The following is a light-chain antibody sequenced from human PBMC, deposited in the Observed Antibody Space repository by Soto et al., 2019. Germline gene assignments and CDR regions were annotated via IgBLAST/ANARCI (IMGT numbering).Light chain of an antibody. V-gene: IGKV3-20*01. Sequence: EIVLTQSPGTLSLSPGERATLSCRASQSVAKNYLAWYKQKPGQAPRLLVYDASTRATGVPDRFRGSGSGTDFTLTITRPEPEDFVVYYCQQYDHEPLTFGGGTKVDIK. CDR3: QQYDHEPLT. CDR1: QSVAKNY. J-gene: IGKJ4*01. CDR2: DAS.